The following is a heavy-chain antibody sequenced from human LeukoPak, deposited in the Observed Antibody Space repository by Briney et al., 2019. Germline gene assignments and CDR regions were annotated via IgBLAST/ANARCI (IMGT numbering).Heavy chain of an antibody. V-gene: IGHV3-7*01. CDR2: VKPDESEK. Sequence: GGTLRLSCVASGFTFSNYWMSWVRQAPGKGLEWVANVKPDESEKYYGDSVKGRFTISRDNAKNSLYLQMHSLRVDDTAVYYCVTHEVTVITRSTFDYWGQGTLLTVSS. CDR1: GFTFSNYW. J-gene: IGHJ4*02. CDR3: VTHEVTVITRSTFDY. D-gene: IGHD4-23*01.